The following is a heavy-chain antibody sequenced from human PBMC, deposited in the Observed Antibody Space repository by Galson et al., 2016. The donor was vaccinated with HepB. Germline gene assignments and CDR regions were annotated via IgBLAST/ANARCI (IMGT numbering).Heavy chain of an antibody. V-gene: IGHV3-23*01. CDR1: VFRFDDYA. J-gene: IGHJ4*02. CDR3: ARDDALGGGYLDY. D-gene: IGHD2-15*01. CDR2: FNGGAGGT. Sequence: SLRLSCAASVFRFDDYALHWVRQAPGKGLEWVSRFNGGAGGTYYIKSVEGRFTISRDNSKNTVDLQMNSLRVEDTAIYYCARDDALGGGYLDYWGQGDLVTVSS.